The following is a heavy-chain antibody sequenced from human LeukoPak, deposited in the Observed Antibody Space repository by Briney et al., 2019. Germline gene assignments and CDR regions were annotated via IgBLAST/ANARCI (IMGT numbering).Heavy chain of an antibody. J-gene: IGHJ4*02. CDR2: IVVGSGNT. CDR1: GFTFTSSV. V-gene: IGHV1-58*01. D-gene: IGHD3-10*01. Sequence: SVKVSCKASGFTFTSSVVQWVRQARGQRLEWTGWIVVGSGNTNYAQKFQERVTITRDMSTSTAYMELSSLRFEDTAVYYCAADRAGSYLRFVYWGQGTPVTVSS. CDR3: AADRAGSYLRFVY.